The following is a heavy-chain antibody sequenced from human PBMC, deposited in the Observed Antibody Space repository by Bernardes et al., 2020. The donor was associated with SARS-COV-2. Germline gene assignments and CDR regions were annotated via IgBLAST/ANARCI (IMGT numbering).Heavy chain of an antibody. V-gene: IGHV3-48*02. CDR2: ISSSSSTI. J-gene: IGHJ3*01. CDR3: ARDVGGTDWRFGFDV. CDR1: GFTFSSYS. D-gene: IGHD3-9*01. Sequence: GGSLRLSCAASGFTFSSYSMNWVRQAPGKGLEWVSYISSSSSTIYYADSVKGRFTISRDNAKNSLYLQMNSLRDEDTAVYYCARDVGGTDWRFGFDVWGPGTMVHVSS.